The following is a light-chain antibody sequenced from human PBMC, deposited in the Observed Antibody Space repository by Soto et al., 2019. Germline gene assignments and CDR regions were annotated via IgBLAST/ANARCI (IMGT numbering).Light chain of an antibody. CDR2: DVS. V-gene: IGLV2-14*03. J-gene: IGLJ2*01. CDR3: SSYTSSSTVV. Sequence: QSALTQPASVSGSPGQSIAISCTGTSSDVGGYNYVSWYQPHPGKAPKLIIYDVSNRPSGVSNRLSGSKSGNTASLTISGLQAEDEADYYCSSYTSSSTVVFGGGTKLTVL. CDR1: SSDVGGYNY.